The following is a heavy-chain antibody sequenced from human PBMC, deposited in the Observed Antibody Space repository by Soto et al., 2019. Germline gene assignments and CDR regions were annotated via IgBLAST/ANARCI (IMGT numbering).Heavy chain of an antibody. CDR3: VRDHGSGVIEY. J-gene: IGHJ4*02. D-gene: IGHD3-10*01. Sequence: QVQLQESGPGLVKPSETLSLTCTVSGGSISSGGHYWRWIRQHPGKGLEWIGYIYYTGSTYYSPSLKSRVTISRDTSKNQFSLKLSSVTAADTAVYYCVRDHGSGVIEYWGQGTLVTVSS. V-gene: IGHV4-31*03. CDR1: GGSISSGGHY. CDR2: IYYTGST.